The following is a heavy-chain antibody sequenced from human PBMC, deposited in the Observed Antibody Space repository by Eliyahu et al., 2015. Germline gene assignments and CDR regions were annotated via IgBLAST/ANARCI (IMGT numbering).Heavy chain of an antibody. J-gene: IGHJ3*02. D-gene: IGHD3-22*01. Sequence: EVKKPGSSVKVSCKASGGTFSSYAISWVRQAPGQGLEWMGGITPIFGTANYVQKFQGRLTFTADESTSTAYMELNSLRSEDTAVYYCARAGEVILPPGAFDIWGQGTMVTVSS. CDR3: ARAGEVILPPGAFDI. CDR2: ITPIFGTA. CDR1: GGTFSSYA. V-gene: IGHV1-69*01.